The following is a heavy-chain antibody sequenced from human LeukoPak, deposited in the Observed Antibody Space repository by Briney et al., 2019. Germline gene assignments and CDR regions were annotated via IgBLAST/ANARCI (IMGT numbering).Heavy chain of an antibody. CDR3: ARDIRQWLVRGVNYYYYYYMDV. D-gene: IGHD6-19*01. J-gene: IGHJ6*03. V-gene: IGHV4-34*01. CDR2: INHSGST. Sequence: SETLSLTCAVYGGSFSGYYWSWIRQPPGKGLEWIGEINHSGSTNYNPSLKSRVTISVDTSKNQFSLKLSSVTAADTAVYYCARDIRQWLVRGVNYYYYYYMDVWGKGTTVTVSS. CDR1: GGSFSGYY.